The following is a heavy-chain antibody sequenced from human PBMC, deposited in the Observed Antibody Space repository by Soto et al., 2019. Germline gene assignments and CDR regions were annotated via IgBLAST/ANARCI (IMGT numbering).Heavy chain of an antibody. V-gene: IGHV1-69*08. CDR2: VIPNLGVT. J-gene: IGHJ4*02. CDR3: ARDKGYCSDNSCPDFDY. Sequence: QVQLVQSGAEVKKPGSSVKVSCKASGGTLSSYTFSWVRQAPGQWLEWMGRVIPNLGVTNYAKKFQGRFTIVVDTSTSTAYMELNSLRYEDTAVYYCARDKGYCSDNSCPDFDYWGQGTLVTVS. CDR1: GGTLSSYT. D-gene: IGHD2-15*01.